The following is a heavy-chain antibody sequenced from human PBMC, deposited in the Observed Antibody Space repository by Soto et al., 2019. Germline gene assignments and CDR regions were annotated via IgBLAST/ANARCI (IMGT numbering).Heavy chain of an antibody. CDR3: ARGVVPGTCCDFDS. CDR1: GGSISSYH. Sequence: SETLSLTCTVSGGSISSYHWSWSRQPPGKGLGWIGNIYDSGSTNYNSPLKSRVTISADTSKNQVSLKLSSVTAADTAVYYCARGVVPGTCCDFDSWGQGTRVT. V-gene: IGHV4-59*01. CDR2: IYDSGST. J-gene: IGHJ3*02. D-gene: IGHD2-21*01.